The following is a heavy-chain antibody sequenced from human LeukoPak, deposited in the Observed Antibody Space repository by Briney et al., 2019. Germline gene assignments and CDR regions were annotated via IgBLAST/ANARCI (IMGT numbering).Heavy chain of an antibody. CDR1: GGTFSSYA. CDR3: ARRWDYFDY. CDR2: IIPIFGTA. D-gene: IGHD4-23*01. J-gene: IGHJ4*02. Sequence: SVKVSCKASGGTFSSYAISWVRQAPGQGLEWMGGIIPIFGTANYAQKFQGRVTITADESTSTAYMELSSLRSDDTAVYYCARRWDYFDYWGQGTLVTVSS. V-gene: IGHV1-69*13.